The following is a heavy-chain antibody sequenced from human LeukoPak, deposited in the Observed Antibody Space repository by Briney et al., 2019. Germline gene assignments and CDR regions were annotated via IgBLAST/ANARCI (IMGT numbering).Heavy chain of an antibody. Sequence: ASVKVSCKASGYTFTSYDINWVRQATGQGLEWMGWMNPNSGNTGYAQKFQGRVTMTRNTSISTAYMELSSLRSEDTAVYYCARGRNFLRLGGRGDWFDPWGQGTLVTVSS. CDR1: GYTFTSYD. CDR2: MNPNSGNT. V-gene: IGHV1-8*01. CDR3: ARGRNFLRLGGRGDWFDP. D-gene: IGHD3-16*01. J-gene: IGHJ5*02.